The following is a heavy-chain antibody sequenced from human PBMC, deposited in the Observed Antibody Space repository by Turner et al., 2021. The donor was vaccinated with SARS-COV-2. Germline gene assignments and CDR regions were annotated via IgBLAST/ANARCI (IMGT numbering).Heavy chain of an antibody. CDR2: FDPEDGET. J-gene: IGHJ3*02. V-gene: IGHV1-24*01. Sequence: HVQLVQSGAEVKKPGAPVKVSRKVSGYTLTELSMHLVRQAPGKGLEWMGGFDPEDGETIYAQKFQGRVTMTEDTSTDTAYMELSSLRSEDTAVYYCATCRDGYNWGAFHIWGQGTMVTVSS. D-gene: IGHD5-12*01. CDR3: ATCRDGYNWGAFHI. CDR1: GYTLTELS.